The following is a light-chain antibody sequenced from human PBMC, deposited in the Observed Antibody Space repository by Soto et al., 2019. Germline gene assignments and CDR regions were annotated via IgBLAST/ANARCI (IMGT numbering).Light chain of an antibody. J-gene: IGLJ1*01. CDR1: ISDIGAGFD. CDR3: KSYDSSLSGSV. CDR2: GNT. Sequence: QTLLNQPPWVSGAPGQRCTISCSGSISDIGAGFDVHWYQHLPGTAPKLLIYGNTNRPSGIPGRFSGSKSGTSASLVISGLQAEDEADYYCKSYDSSLSGSVFGTGTKVTVL. V-gene: IGLV1-40*01.